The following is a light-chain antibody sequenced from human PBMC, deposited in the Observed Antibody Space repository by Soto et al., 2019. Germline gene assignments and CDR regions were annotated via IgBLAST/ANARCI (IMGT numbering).Light chain of an antibody. CDR3: SSYTSSSTYVV. J-gene: IGLJ2*01. V-gene: IGLV2-14*01. CDR2: DVS. Sequence: QYALTQPASVSGSPGQSITISCTGTSSDVGGYNYVSWYQQHPGKAPKLMIYDVSNRPSGVSNRFSGSKSGNTASLTISGLQAEDDADYYCSSYTSSSTYVVFGGGTKLTVL. CDR1: SSDVGGYNY.